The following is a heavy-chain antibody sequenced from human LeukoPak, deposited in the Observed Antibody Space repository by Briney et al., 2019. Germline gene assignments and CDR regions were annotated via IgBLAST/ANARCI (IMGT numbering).Heavy chain of an antibody. CDR1: GYTFTVYY. D-gene: IGHD2-8*02. Sequence: ASVKVSCKASGYTFTVYYMHCVRQAPGQGLEWMGWINPTGTGTNYAQKFRGRVTLTRDTSTTTVYMELSSLRSEDTAVYYCAREESGGYFDYWGQGTPVTVSS. CDR3: AREESGGYFDY. V-gene: IGHV1-2*02. CDR2: INPTGTGT. J-gene: IGHJ4*02.